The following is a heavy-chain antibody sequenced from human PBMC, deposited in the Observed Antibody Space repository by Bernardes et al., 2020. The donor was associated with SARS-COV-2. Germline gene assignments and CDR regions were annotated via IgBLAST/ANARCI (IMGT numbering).Heavy chain of an antibody. V-gene: IGHV2-5*01. CDR1: GFSLTTSGTG. D-gene: IGHD3-10*01. CDR2: IYWNDDK. Sequence: SLPTHVKPTQTLTLTCTFSGFSLTTSGTGVGWIRQPPGKALAWLAFIYWNDDKRYSPSLKSRLTITRDTSKNQVVLVMTNMDPVDTATYYCARRISAFDPWGQGTLVTVSS. CDR3: ARRISAFDP. J-gene: IGHJ5*02.